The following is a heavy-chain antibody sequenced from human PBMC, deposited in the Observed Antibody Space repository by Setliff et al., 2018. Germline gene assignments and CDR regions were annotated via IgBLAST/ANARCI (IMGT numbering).Heavy chain of an antibody. J-gene: IGHJ4*02. V-gene: IGHV4-38-2*01. CDR3: ARRDEYLQFREFFDF. CDR1: GVSISDGHF. Sequence: TLSLTCAVSGVSISDGHFWGWIRQPPGKGLEWIGSIDRTGNRYYNSPLRSRVTLSIDMSRNEFSLELRSMTAADTAMYYCARRDEYLQFREFFDFWGQGILVTVSS. CDR2: IDRTGNR. D-gene: IGHD3-10*01.